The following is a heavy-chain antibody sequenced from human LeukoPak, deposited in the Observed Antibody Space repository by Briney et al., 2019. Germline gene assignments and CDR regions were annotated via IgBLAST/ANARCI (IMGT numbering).Heavy chain of an antibody. V-gene: IGHV3-30*03. Sequence: GGSLRLSCAASGFTFRSYGMHWVRQAPGKGLEWVAVISYDGNNEYYADSVKGRFTISRDNSKNTLYLQMNSLRAEDTAVYYCARGIGDYETLLDYWGQGTLVTVSS. J-gene: IGHJ4*02. CDR2: ISYDGNNE. D-gene: IGHD4-17*01. CDR1: GFTFRSYG. CDR3: ARGIGDYETLLDY.